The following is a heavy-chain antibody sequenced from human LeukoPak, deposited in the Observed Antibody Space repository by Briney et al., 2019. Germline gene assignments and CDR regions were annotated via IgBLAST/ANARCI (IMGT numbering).Heavy chain of an antibody. V-gene: IGHV1-18*01. Sequence: ASVKLSFNASGYACTIYGISWVRNAPGQGLEWMGWISAYNGNTNYAQKLQGRVTMTTDTSTSTAYTELRSLRSDDTALYYCARDSLGYCSSTSCPQYYYYGMDVWGQGTTVTVSS. CDR2: ISAYNGNT. CDR3: ARDSLGYCSSTSCPQYYYYGMDV. CDR1: GYACTIYG. D-gene: IGHD2-2*01. J-gene: IGHJ6*02.